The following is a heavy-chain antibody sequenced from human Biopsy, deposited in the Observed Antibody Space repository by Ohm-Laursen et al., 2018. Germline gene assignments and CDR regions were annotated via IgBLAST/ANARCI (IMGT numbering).Heavy chain of an antibody. CDR2: ISYTGST. CDR1: GGFISSSSYY. CDR3: ARHPTGFWFDP. J-gene: IGHJ5*02. Sequence: GTLSLTCSVSGGFISSSSYYWGWIRQPPGKGLEWIGSISYTGSTHDNPSLTSRVTISVDTSKNQFSLKLYSLTAADTAVYFCARHPTGFWFDPWGHGTLVTVSS. V-gene: IGHV4-39*01.